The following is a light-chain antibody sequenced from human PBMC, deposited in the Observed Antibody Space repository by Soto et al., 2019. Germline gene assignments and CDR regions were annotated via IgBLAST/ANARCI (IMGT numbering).Light chain of an antibody. Sequence: EIVLTQSPGTLSLSPGERATLSCRASQSVSSSSLAWYQQKPGQAPRLLIYGASRRATGIPDGFSGSGSGTDFTLTISRLEPDDFAVYSCQQYGSSPPMFTFGQGTKLEIK. CDR3: QQYGSSPPMFT. J-gene: IGKJ2*01. CDR1: QSVSSSS. V-gene: IGKV3-20*01. CDR2: GAS.